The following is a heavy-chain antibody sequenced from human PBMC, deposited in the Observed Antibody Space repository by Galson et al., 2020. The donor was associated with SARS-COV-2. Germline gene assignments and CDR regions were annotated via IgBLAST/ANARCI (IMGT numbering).Heavy chain of an antibody. CDR3: ATSGPYCTGGVCPNWFDP. D-gene: IGHD2-8*02. CDR1: GYNLTELS. J-gene: IGHJ5*02. CDR2: FDPEDGET. Sequence: ASVKVSCKVSGYNLTELSMHWVRQAPGKGLEWMGGFDPEDGETIYAQKFQGRVTMTEDTSTDTAYMELSSLRSEDTAVYYCATSGPYCTGGVCPNWFDPWGQGTLVTVSS. V-gene: IGHV1-24*01.